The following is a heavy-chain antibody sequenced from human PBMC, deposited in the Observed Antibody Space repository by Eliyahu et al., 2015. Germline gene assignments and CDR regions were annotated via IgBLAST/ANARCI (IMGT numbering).Heavy chain of an antibody. J-gene: IGHJ4*02. CDR2: IYYSGST. Sequence: QVQLQESGPGLVKPSQTLSLTCTVSGGSISXGGYYWSWIRQHPGKGLEWIGYIYYSGSTYYNPSLKSRVTISVDTSKNQFSLKLSSVTAADTAVYYCARCPPVVTHLYYFDYWGQGTLVTVSS. CDR1: GGSISXGGYY. D-gene: IGHD2-21*02. CDR3: ARCPPVVTHLYYFDY. V-gene: IGHV4-31*03.